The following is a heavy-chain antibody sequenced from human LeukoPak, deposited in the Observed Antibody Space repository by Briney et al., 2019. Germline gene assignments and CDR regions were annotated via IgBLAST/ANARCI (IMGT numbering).Heavy chain of an antibody. CDR2: ISASGGST. V-gene: IGHV3-23*01. Sequence: PGGSLRLSCAASGFTFSSYAMSWVRQAPGRGLEWVSAISASGGSTYYADSVKGRFTISRDNSKNTLYLQMNSLRAEDTAVYYCAKAPCSSTSCRYYFDYWGQGSQVTVSS. CDR3: AKAPCSSTSCRYYFDY. CDR1: GFTFSSYA. J-gene: IGHJ4*02. D-gene: IGHD2-2*01.